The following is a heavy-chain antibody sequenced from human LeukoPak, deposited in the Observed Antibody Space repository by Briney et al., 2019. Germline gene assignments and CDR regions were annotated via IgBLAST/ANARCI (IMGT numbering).Heavy chain of an antibody. J-gene: IGHJ4*02. V-gene: IGHV3-21*01. Sequence: PGGSLRLSCAASGFTFSSYSMNWVRQAPGKGLGWVSSISSSSSYIYYADSVKGRFTISRDNAKNSLYLQMNSLRAEDTAVYYCATSGSGLLDYWGQGTLVTVSS. CDR3: ATSGSGLLDY. CDR1: GFTFSSYS. CDR2: ISSSSSYI. D-gene: IGHD3-3*01.